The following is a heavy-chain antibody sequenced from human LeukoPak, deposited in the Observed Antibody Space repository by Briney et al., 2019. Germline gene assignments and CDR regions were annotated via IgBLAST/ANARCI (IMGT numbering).Heavy chain of an antibody. D-gene: IGHD3-22*01. V-gene: IGHV4-31*03. J-gene: IGHJ4*02. Sequence: SETLSLTCTVSGGSISSGGYYWSWIRQHPGKGLEWIGYTYYSGSTYYNPSLKSRVTISVDTSKNQFSLKLSSVTAADTAVYYCASSGYGSGIDYWGQGTLVTVSS. CDR1: GGSISSGGYY. CDR3: ASSGYGSGIDY. CDR2: TYYSGST.